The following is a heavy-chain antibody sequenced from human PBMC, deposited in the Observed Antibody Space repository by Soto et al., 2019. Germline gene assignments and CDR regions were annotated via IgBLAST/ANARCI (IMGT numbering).Heavy chain of an antibody. J-gene: IGHJ4*02. D-gene: IGHD3-3*02. V-gene: IGHV4-59*11. Sequence: SETLSLTCSVSGDSLKNHYWAWIRHSPGKALEWIGYIYASGSTNYSPSLKSRVSMSVDTPKNLFSLDLTSVTAADTAVYYCARSHSFDGSIYHYYFDFWGQGTLVTVSS. CDR1: GDSLKNHY. CDR3: ARSHSFDGSIYHYYFDF. CDR2: IYASGST.